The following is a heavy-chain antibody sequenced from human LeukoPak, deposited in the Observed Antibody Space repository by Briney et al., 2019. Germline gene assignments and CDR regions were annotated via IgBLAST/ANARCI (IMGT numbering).Heavy chain of an antibody. CDR2: ITPILGIA. CDR3: AREGNWNDVRPPSFGDY. CDR1: GDTFSSYA. Sequence: SVKVSCKASGDTFSSYAISWVRQAPGQGLEWMGRITPILGIANYAQKFQGRVTITADKSTSTAYMELSSLRSEDTAVYYCAREGNWNDVRPPSFGDYWGQGTLVTVSS. D-gene: IGHD1-20*01. V-gene: IGHV1-69*04. J-gene: IGHJ4*02.